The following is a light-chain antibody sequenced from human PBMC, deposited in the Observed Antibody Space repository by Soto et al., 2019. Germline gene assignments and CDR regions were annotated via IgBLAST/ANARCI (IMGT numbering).Light chain of an antibody. CDR2: GAS. CDR3: QQYGSSLSIT. Sequence: EIIMTQSPATLSVSPGEGATLSCRASQGIGDTLAWYQHKPGQAPRLLIYGASSRATGIPDRFSGSGSGTDFTLTISRLEPEDFAVYYCQQYGSSLSITFGQGTRLEIK. J-gene: IGKJ5*01. V-gene: IGKV3-20*01. CDR1: QGIGDT.